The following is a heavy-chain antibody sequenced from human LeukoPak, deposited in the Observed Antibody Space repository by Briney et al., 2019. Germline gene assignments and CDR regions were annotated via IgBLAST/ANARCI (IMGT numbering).Heavy chain of an antibody. V-gene: IGHV3-21*01. CDR3: AWGYCSGGSCRPFDY. D-gene: IGHD2-15*01. Sequence: GRSLRLSCAASGFTFSSYSMNWVRQAPGKGLEWVSSISSSSSYIYYADSVKGRFTISRDNAKNSLYLQMNSLRAEDTAVYYCAWGYCSGGSCRPFDYWGQGTLVTVSS. J-gene: IGHJ4*02. CDR2: ISSSSSYI. CDR1: GFTFSSYS.